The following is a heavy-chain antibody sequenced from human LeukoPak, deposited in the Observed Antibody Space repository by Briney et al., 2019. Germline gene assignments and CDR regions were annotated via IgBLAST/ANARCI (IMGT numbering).Heavy chain of an antibody. D-gene: IGHD3-10*01. V-gene: IGHV3-23*01. CDR1: GFTFSSYA. CDR2: ISGSGGST. CDR3: AKDAGSGSYDYYYYYGMDV. Sequence: GGSLRLSCAASGFTFSSYAMSWVRQAPGKGLEWVSAISGSGGSTYYADSVKGRFTISRDNSKNTLYLQINSLRAEDTAVYYCAKDAGSGSYDYYYYYGMDVWGQGTTVTVSS. J-gene: IGHJ6*02.